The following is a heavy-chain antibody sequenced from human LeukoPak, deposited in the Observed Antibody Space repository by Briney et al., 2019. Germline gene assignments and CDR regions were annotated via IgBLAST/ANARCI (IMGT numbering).Heavy chain of an antibody. CDR2: ISGSGSTI. CDR3: ARGDAGYYYGMDV. Sequence: GGSLRPSCAASGFTFSSYEMNWVRQAPGKGLEWVSYISGSGSTIYYADSVKGRFTISRDNAKNSLNLQMNSLRAEDTAVYYCARGDAGYYYGMDVWGQGTTVTVSS. V-gene: IGHV3-48*03. D-gene: IGHD3-16*01. J-gene: IGHJ6*02. CDR1: GFTFSSYE.